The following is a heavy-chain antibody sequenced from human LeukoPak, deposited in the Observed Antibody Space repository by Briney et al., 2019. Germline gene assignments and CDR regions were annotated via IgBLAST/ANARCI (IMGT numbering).Heavy chain of an antibody. V-gene: IGHV3-7*01. D-gene: IGHD1/OR15-1a*01. J-gene: IGHJ4*02. CDR3: ARGGSYWNTYYFDY. CDR1: GFTFGSYW. Sequence: PGGSLRLSCAGSGFTFGSYWMSWVRQAPGKGLEWVANIKQDGSEKSYVDSVKGRFTISRDNAENSLYLQMNSPRAEDSAVYYCARGGSYWNTYYFDYWGQGTLVTVSS. CDR2: IKQDGSEK.